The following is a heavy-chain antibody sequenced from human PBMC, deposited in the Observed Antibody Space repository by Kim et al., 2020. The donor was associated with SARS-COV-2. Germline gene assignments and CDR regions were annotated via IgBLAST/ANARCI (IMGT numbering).Heavy chain of an antibody. D-gene: IGHD3-10*01. V-gene: IGHV3-23*01. J-gene: IGHJ4*02. Sequence: GGSLRLSCAASGFTFSSYAMSWVRQAPGKGLEWVSAISGSGGSTYYADSVKGRFTISRDNSKNTLYLQMNSLRAEDTAVYYCAKVYNYYGSGSYDYWGQGTLVTVSS. CDR3: AKVYNYYGSGSYDY. CDR2: ISGSGGST. CDR1: GFTFSSYA.